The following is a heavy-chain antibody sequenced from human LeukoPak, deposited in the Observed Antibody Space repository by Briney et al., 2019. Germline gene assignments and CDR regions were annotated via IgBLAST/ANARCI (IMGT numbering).Heavy chain of an antibody. D-gene: IGHD6-19*01. Sequence: PSETLSLTCAVYGGPFSSYYWSWIRQPPGKGLEWMGEINHSGSTNYNPSLKSRVTISVDTSKNQFSLKLSSVTAADTAVYYCARLRDPARYSSGWYHDYWGQGTLVTVSS. CDR2: INHSGST. J-gene: IGHJ4*02. CDR3: ARLRDPARYSSGWYHDY. V-gene: IGHV4-34*01. CDR1: GGPFSSYY.